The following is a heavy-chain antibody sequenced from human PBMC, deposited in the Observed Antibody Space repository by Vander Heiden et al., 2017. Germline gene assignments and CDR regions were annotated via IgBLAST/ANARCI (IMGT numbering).Heavy chain of an antibody. CDR3: ARVSTIFGVVIIIDY. V-gene: IGHV3-21*01. CDR1: GLTCSGFS. CDR2: ISSSSSYI. Sequence: DVQLLESGGGLVKSGGTLRLSCESTGLTCSGFSMSWVGQAKGKGLEWVASISSSSSYIYYADSVKGRFTISRDNAKNSLYLQMNSLRAEDTAVYYCARVSTIFGVVIIIDYWGQGTLVTVSS. D-gene: IGHD3-3*01. J-gene: IGHJ4*02.